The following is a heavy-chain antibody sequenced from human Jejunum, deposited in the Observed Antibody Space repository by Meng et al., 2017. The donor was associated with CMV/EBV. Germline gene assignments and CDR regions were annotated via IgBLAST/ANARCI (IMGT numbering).Heavy chain of an antibody. CDR3: ARGMYDFLGGSFSRPPNYAMDV. D-gene: IGHD3-3*01. CDR2: IYSSGSR. Sequence: YMTWVRQAPGKGLECVSVIYSSGSRYFADSVKGRFTISRDNSKNTLSLQMDSLRPEDTAVYYCARGMYDFLGGSFSRPPNYAMDVWGQGTTVTVSS. J-gene: IGHJ6*02. CDR1: Y. V-gene: IGHV3-66*03.